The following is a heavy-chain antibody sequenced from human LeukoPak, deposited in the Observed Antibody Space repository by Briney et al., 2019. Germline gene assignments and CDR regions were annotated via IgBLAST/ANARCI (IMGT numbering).Heavy chain of an antibody. CDR2: IDYSGST. CDR1: GGSVRPYF. V-gene: IGHV4-59*02. CDR3: ARGSGTTGTIYMDV. J-gene: IGHJ6*03. D-gene: IGHD1-1*01. Sequence: PSETLSLTCTVPGGSVRPYFWNWIRQSPGKGLEWLAFIDYSGSTSYNPSLNSRATFSTDTSKSQFSLRLSSVTAADTAVYYCARGSGTTGTIYMDVWGKGITVTVSS.